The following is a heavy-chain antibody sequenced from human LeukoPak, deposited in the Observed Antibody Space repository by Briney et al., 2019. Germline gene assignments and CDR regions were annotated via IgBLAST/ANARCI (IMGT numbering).Heavy chain of an antibody. CDR1: GGSFSGYY. Sequence: SETLSLTCAVYGGSFSGYYWSWIRQPPGKGLEWIGEINHSGSTNYNPSLKSRVTISVDTSKNQFSLKLSSVTAADTAVYYCAGGRGYDFSQGYYYYYMDVWGKGTTVTVSS. V-gene: IGHV4-34*01. J-gene: IGHJ6*03. D-gene: IGHD3-3*01. CDR3: AGGRGYDFSQGYYYYYMDV. CDR2: INHSGST.